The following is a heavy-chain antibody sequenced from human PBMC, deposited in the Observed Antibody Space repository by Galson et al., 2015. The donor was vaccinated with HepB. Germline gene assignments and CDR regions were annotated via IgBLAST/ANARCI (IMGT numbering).Heavy chain of an antibody. D-gene: IGHD4-17*01. CDR1: GFTFDDYA. V-gene: IGHV3-9*01. J-gene: IGHJ4*02. CDR2: ISWNSGSI. Sequence: SLRLSCAASGFTFDDYAMHWVRQAPGKGLEWVSGISWNSGSIGYADSVRGRFTISRDNAKNSLYLQMNSLRAEDTALYYCAKDIDYGDTLAFDYWGQGTLVTVSS. CDR3: AKDIDYGDTLAFDY.